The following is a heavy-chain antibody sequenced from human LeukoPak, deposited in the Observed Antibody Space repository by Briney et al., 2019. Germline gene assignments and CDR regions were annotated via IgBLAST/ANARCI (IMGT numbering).Heavy chain of an antibody. Sequence: GGSLGLSCAASGFTFSSYWMSWVRQAPGKGLEWVANIKQDGSEKYYVDSVKGRFTISRDNAKNSLYLQMNSLRAEDTAVYYCARVFPRGCFGYWGQGTLVTVSS. CDR1: GFTFSSYW. J-gene: IGHJ4*02. V-gene: IGHV3-7*01. CDR3: ARVFPRGCFGY. D-gene: IGHD3-10*01. CDR2: IKQDGSEK.